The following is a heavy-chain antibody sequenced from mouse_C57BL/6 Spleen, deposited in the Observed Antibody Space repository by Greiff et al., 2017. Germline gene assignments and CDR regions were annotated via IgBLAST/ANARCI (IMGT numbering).Heavy chain of an antibody. CDR1: GFTFSNYW. J-gene: IGHJ4*01. V-gene: IGHV6-3*01. Sequence: EVKVEESGGGLVQPGGSMKLSCVASGFTFSNYWMNWVRQSPEKGLEWVAQIRLKSDNYATHYAESVKGRFTISRDDSKSSFYLQMNNLRAEDTGIYYCTDLYYYAMDYWGQGTSVTVSS. CDR2: IRLKSDNYAT. CDR3: TDLYYYAMDY.